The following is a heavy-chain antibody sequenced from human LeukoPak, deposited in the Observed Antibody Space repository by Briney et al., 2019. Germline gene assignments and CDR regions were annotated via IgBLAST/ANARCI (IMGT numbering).Heavy chain of an antibody. CDR1: GFTVSSNY. CDR2: IYSGGST. J-gene: IGHJ4*02. V-gene: IGHV3-53*01. D-gene: IGHD3-22*01. CDR3: ASGGDYYDSSGKGDY. Sequence: SGGSLRLSCAASGFTVSSNYMSWVRQAPGKGLEWVSVIYSGGSTYYADSVKGRFTLSRDNSKNTLHLQMNSLRAEDTAVYYCASGGDYYDSSGKGDYWGQGTLVTVSS.